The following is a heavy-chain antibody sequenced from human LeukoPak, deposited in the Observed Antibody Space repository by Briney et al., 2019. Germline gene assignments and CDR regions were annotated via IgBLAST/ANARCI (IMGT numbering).Heavy chain of an antibody. CDR1: GFTFDDYA. Sequence: GGPLRLSCAASGFTFDDYAMHWVRQAPGKGLEWVSGISWNSGSIGYADSVKGRFTISRDNAKNSLYLQMNSLRDEDTAVYYCARDRSGIAKAFDIWGQGTMVTVSS. J-gene: IGHJ3*02. D-gene: IGHD6-13*01. V-gene: IGHV3-9*01. CDR3: ARDRSGIAKAFDI. CDR2: ISWNSGSI.